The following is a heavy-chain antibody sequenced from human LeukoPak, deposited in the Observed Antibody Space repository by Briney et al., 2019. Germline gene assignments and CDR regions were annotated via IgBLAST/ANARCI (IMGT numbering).Heavy chain of an antibody. V-gene: IGHV4-30-4*07. D-gene: IGHD3-22*01. CDR2: IYDSVST. Sequence: PSETLSLTCAVSGGSISSGGYSWSWIRQPPGKGLEWIGYIYDSVSTYYNPSLKSRVTISVDTSKNQFSLKLSSVTAADTAVYYCAREVAYYYDSSGYSRPIYYYYYYMDVWGKGTTVTISS. CDR3: AREVAYYYDSSGYSRPIYYYYYYMDV. CDR1: GGSISSGGYS. J-gene: IGHJ6*03.